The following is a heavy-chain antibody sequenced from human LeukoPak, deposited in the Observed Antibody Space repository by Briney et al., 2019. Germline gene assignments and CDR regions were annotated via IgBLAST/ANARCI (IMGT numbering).Heavy chain of an antibody. Sequence: VASVKVSCKASGYTFTNYGISWVRQAPGQGLEWMGWISTYNGNTNYAQKLQGRVTMTTDTSTSTAYMELRRLRSDDTAVYYCARDLGRYCSGGRCHYYSYYMDVWGKGTTVTISS. CDR3: ARDLGRYCSGGRCHYYSYYMDV. CDR2: ISTYNGNT. D-gene: IGHD2-15*01. CDR1: GYTFTNYG. J-gene: IGHJ6*03. V-gene: IGHV1-18*01.